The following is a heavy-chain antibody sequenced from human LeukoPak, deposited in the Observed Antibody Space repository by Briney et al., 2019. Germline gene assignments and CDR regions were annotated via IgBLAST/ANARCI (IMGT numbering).Heavy chain of an antibody. CDR1: GFTFSRYW. D-gene: IGHD4-17*01. V-gene: IGHV3-7*01. CDR2: IKQDGTAK. CDR3: GRYPPDYGDPPPY. Sequence: GGSLRLSCAASGFTFSRYWMSWVRQAPGKGLEWVPNIKQDGTAKDYVDSVRGRFTISRDNAKSSVYLQMNSLRVEDTAVYYCGRYPPDYGDPPPYWGQGTLVTVSS. J-gene: IGHJ4*02.